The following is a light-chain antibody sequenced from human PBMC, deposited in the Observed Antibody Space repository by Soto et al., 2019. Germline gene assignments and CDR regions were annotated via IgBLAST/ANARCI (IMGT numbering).Light chain of an antibody. Sequence: EIVLTQSPGTLSLSPGERATLSCRASQSISSSYLPWYQQKPGQAPTLLIYGASTRATGIPARFSGSGSGTDITLTISRLQSEDCAIYYCQQYCNWPRRFGQGTRLEMK. CDR2: GAS. V-gene: IGKV3-20*01. CDR3: QQYCNWPRR. J-gene: IGKJ5*01. CDR1: QSISSSY.